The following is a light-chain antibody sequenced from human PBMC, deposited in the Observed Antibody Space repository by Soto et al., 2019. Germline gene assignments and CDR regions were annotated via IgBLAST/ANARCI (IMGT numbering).Light chain of an antibody. V-gene: IGKV1-5*03. CDR1: QSVDTA. J-gene: IGKJ1*01. Sequence: DIQMTPSPSTLSASVGARVTITGRASQSVDTALAWYQQKPGKAPKLLIYRAYNLESGVPSRFSGSGSGTEFTLTISSLQPDDFATYYCQHYNSYSEAVGQGTKVDIK. CDR3: QHYNSYSEA. CDR2: RAY.